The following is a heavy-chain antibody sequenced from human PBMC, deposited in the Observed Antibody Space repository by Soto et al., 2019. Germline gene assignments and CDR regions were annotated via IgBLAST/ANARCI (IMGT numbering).Heavy chain of an antibody. Sequence: ASVKVSCKASGYTFTSYGISWVRQAPGQGLEWMGWISAYNGNTNYAQKLQGRVTMTTDTSTSTAYMELRSLRSGDTAVYYCVRDAVSSGPIRDAFDIWGQGTMVTVSS. J-gene: IGHJ3*02. V-gene: IGHV1-18*04. CDR2: ISAYNGNT. CDR1: GYTFTSYG. D-gene: IGHD3-22*01. CDR3: VRDAVSSGPIRDAFDI.